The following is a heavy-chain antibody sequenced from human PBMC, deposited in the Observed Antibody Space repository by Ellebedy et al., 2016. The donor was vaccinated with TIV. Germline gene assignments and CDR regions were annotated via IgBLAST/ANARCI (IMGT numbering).Heavy chain of an antibody. J-gene: IGHJ3*01. CDR1: GFNFSSYA. CDR2: MSYDGRYK. Sequence: GESLKISCAASGFNFSSYAMHWVRQAPGKGLEWVAVMSYDGRYKYHIDPVKGRFTISRDNSRNTAYLQMYSLRAGDTALYYCARTTTMTTFGPFDLWGQGTRVTVSS. D-gene: IGHD3-16*01. V-gene: IGHV3-30*04. CDR3: ARTTTMTTFGPFDL.